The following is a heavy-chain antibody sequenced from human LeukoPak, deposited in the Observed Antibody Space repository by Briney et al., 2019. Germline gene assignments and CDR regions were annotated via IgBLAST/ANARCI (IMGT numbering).Heavy chain of an antibody. D-gene: IGHD6-19*01. CDR3: ARDVRRGSSGWYDWFDP. CDR1: GFTFSSYA. CDR2: ISYDGSNK. J-gene: IGHJ5*02. Sequence: PGGSLRLSCAASGFTFSSYAMHWVRQAPGKGLEWVAVISYDGSNKYYADSVKGRFTISRDNSKNTLYLQMNSLRAEDTAVYYCARDVRRGSSGWYDWFDPWGQGTLVTVSS. V-gene: IGHV3-30-3*01.